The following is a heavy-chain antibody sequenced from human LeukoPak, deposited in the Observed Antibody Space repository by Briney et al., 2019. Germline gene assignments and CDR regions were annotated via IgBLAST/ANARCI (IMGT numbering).Heavy chain of an antibody. CDR3: ARVGFYDSSGFNWFDP. CDR2: IYYNGRT. V-gene: IGHV4-59*01. J-gene: IGHJ5*02. CDR1: AGSISIYY. Sequence: SETLSLTCTVSAGSISIYYWSWIRQPPGKGLQWIGYIYYNGRTNYNPSLKSRVTISVDTSKNQFSLKLSSVTPADTAVYYCARVGFYDSSGFNWFDPWGQGTLVTVSS. D-gene: IGHD3-22*01.